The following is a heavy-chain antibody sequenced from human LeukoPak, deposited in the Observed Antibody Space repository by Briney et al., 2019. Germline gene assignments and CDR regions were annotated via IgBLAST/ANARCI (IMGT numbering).Heavy chain of an antibody. Sequence: SETLSLTCAVYGGSFSGYYWSWIRQPPGKGLEWIGEINHSGSTNYNPSLKSRVTISVDTSKNQFSLKLSSVTAADTAVYYCARERYDDSSGYYQPDYWGQGTLVTVSS. D-gene: IGHD3-22*01. CDR1: GGSFSGYY. CDR2: INHSGST. J-gene: IGHJ4*02. CDR3: ARERYDDSSGYYQPDY. V-gene: IGHV4-34*01.